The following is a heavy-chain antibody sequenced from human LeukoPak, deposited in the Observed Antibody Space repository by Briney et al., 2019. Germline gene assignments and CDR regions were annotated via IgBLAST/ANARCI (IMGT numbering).Heavy chain of an antibody. J-gene: IGHJ4*02. V-gene: IGHV4-59*01. CDR2: VYYSGST. CDR3: ARDFDSGWYDY. Sequence: SSETLSLTCTVSGGSISTYYWSWIRQPPGKGLEWIGYVYYSGSTSYNPSLKSRVTISVDTSKNQFSLKLSSVTAADTAVYYCARDFDSGWYDYWGQGTLVTVSS. D-gene: IGHD6-19*01. CDR1: GGSISTYY.